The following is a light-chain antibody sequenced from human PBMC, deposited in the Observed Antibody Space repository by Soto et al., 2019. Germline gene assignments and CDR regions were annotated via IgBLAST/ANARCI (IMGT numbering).Light chain of an antibody. CDR2: DAS. J-gene: IGKJ1*01. Sequence: EIVLTQSPATLSLSPGERATLSCRASQSVSYYLAWYQQKPGKAPRLLIYDASNRATGIPARFSGSGSGTDFSLTISSLEPEDFAVYYCQQRSNWPRTFGQGTKVEIK. CDR3: QQRSNWPRT. V-gene: IGKV3-11*01. CDR1: QSVSYY.